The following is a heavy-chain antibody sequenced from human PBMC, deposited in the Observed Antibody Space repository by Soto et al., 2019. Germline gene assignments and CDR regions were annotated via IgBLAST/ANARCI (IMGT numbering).Heavy chain of an antibody. Sequence: GASVKVSCKASGYTFTSYGISWVRQAPGQGLEWMGWISAYNGNTKYSQKFQGRVTITRDTSASTAYMELSSLRSEDTAVYYCATGGLRYARSDAFDIWGQGTMVTVSS. CDR1: GYTFTSYG. CDR3: ATGGLRYARSDAFDI. V-gene: IGHV1-18*01. CDR2: ISAYNGNT. J-gene: IGHJ3*02. D-gene: IGHD1-1*01.